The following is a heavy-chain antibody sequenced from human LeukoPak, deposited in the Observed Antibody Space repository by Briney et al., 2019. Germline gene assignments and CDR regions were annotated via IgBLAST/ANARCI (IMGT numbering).Heavy chain of an antibody. Sequence: GGSLRLSCAASGFTFSSYDMSWVRQAPGSGLEWVSGITGGGGSTYYADSVKGRFTISRDNSKNTLYLQMNSLRAEDTVVYYCAKGNWGERLDWYFDLWGRGTLVTVSS. CDR1: GFTFSSYD. CDR2: ITGGGGST. D-gene: IGHD1-26*01. CDR3: AKGNWGERLDWYFDL. J-gene: IGHJ2*01. V-gene: IGHV3-23*01.